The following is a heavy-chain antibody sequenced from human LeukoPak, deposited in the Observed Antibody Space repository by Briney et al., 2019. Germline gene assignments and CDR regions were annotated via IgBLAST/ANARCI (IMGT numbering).Heavy chain of an antibody. Sequence: MPSETLSLTCAVYGGSFSGNYWTLIRQTPGRGLEWIGESSPTGDITGYNPSLKGRATISVDSSKKQFSLRLTSVTAADTGVYYCARVPDFIARPCGSWGPGTLVTVSS. D-gene: IGHD5-12*01. CDR3: ARVPDFIARPCGS. CDR1: GGSFSGNY. J-gene: IGHJ5*02. CDR2: SSPTGDIT. V-gene: IGHV4-34*01.